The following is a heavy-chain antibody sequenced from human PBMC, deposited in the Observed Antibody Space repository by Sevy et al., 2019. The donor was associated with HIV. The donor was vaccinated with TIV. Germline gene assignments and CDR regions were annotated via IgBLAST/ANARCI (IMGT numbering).Heavy chain of an antibody. D-gene: IGHD4-17*01. V-gene: IGHV3-33*01. Sequence: GESLKISCAASGFTFSSYGMHWVRQAPGKGLEWVALIWFDGSNTYYADSVKGRFTISRDIAKNTLHLQMNSLRAEDTAGYYCARDLEFYDYGDYGPAFMPDYWGQGTLVTVSS. CDR1: GFTFSSYG. CDR2: IWFDGSNT. J-gene: IGHJ4*02. CDR3: ARDLEFYDYGDYGPAFMPDY.